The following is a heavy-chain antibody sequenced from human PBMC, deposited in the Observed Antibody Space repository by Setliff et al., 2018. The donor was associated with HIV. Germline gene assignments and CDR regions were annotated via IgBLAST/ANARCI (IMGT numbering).Heavy chain of an antibody. D-gene: IGHD2-15*01. V-gene: IGHV1-18*01. CDR3: ARDDVGYCSGGSCYHLFDTFDI. Sequence: ASVKVSCKASGYSFTKYEINWVRQAPGQGLEWLGWVSPSIGNSDFAQKFKGRISLTTDTSTSTAYMELRSLRSDDTAVYYCARDDVGYCSGGSCYHLFDTFDIWGQGTVVTVSS. J-gene: IGHJ3*02. CDR2: VSPSIGNS. CDR1: GYSFTKYE.